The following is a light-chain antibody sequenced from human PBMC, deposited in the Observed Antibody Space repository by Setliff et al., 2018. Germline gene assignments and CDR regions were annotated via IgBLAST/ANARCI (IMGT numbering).Light chain of an antibody. V-gene: IGLV2-14*03. CDR1: SRDVGSYDF. CDR2: DVS. CDR3: NAYASDTTDV. J-gene: IGLJ1*01. Sequence: QSVLTQPASVSGSPGQSITISCIGSSRDVGSYDFVSWYQQHPGKAPKLIIYDVSDRPSGVSSRFSGSKSGNTAYLTISGLQTEDEAEYYCNAYASDTTDVFGSGTKVTV.